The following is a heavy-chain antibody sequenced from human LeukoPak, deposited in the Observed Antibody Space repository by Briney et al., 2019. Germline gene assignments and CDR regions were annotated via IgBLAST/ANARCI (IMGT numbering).Heavy chain of an antibody. Sequence: ASVKVSCKASGYTFTTYDITWVRQAPGQGLEWMGWISAYNGNTNYAQMLQGRVTMTTDTSTSTAYMELRGLGSDDTAVYYCARDGDSSSWYRAFDYWGQGTLVTVSS. CDR3: ARDGDSSSWYRAFDY. CDR2: ISAYNGNT. CDR1: GYTFTTYD. D-gene: IGHD6-13*01. J-gene: IGHJ4*02. V-gene: IGHV1-18*01.